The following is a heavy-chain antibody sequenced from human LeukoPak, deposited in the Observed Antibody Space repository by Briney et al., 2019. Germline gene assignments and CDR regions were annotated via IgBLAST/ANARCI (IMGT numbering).Heavy chain of an antibody. Sequence: SETLSLTCTVSGGSISSYYWSWIRQPPGKGLEWIGYIYYSGSTNYNPSLKSRVTISVDTSKNQFSLKLSSVTAADTAVYYCASAYYYDSSGYLHWGQGTLVTVSS. CDR3: ASAYYYDSSGYLH. CDR2: IYYSGST. J-gene: IGHJ4*02. D-gene: IGHD3-22*01. V-gene: IGHV4-59*08. CDR1: GGSISSYY.